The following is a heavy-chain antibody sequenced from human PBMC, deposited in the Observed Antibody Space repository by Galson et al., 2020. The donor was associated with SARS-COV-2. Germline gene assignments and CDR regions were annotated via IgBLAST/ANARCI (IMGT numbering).Heavy chain of an antibody. CDR2: IFYDGSNK. D-gene: IGHD6-19*01. CDR3: ARDGQSSRGWAFDY. CDR1: GFTFENHA. V-gene: IGHV3-33*01. J-gene: IGHJ4*02. Sequence: GESLKISCAASGFTFENHAMHWVRQAQGKGLEWVAQIFYDGSNKYYLDSVKGRFTISRDNSENTVSLQMDNLRAEDTAVYFCARDGQSSRGWAFDYWGQGTLLTVSS.